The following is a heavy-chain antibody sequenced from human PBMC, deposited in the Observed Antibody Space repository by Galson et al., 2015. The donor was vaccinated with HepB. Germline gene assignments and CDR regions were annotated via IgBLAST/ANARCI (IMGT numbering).Heavy chain of an antibody. Sequence: SVKVSCKASGYTFTSYAMHWVRQAPGQRLEWMGWINAGNGNTKYSQKFQGWVTMTRDTSISTAYMKLSRLRSDDTAVYYCARGSSWHNWFDPWGQGTLVTVSS. J-gene: IGHJ5*02. CDR1: GYTFTSYA. D-gene: IGHD6-13*01. CDR2: INAGNGNT. V-gene: IGHV1-3*01. CDR3: ARGSSWHNWFDP.